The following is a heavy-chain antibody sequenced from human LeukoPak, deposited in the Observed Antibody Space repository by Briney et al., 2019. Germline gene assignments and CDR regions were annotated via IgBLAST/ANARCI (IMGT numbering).Heavy chain of an antibody. CDR3: ARHLSVTADFDN. J-gene: IGHJ4*02. CDR2: IDPSDSYT. D-gene: IGHD2-21*02. V-gene: IGHV5-10-1*01. CDR1: GYNFATYW. Sequence: GESLKISCMGSGYNFATYWISWVRQMPGKGLEWMGRIDPSDSYTNYSPSFQGHVTISADKSISTVYLQWSSLRASDTAMYYCARHLSVTADFDNWGQGSLVTVSS.